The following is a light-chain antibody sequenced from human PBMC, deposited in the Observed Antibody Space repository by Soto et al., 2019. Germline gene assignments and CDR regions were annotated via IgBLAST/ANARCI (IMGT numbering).Light chain of an antibody. J-gene: IGLJ1*01. CDR2: RNN. V-gene: IGLV1-47*01. Sequence: QSVLTQPPSASGTPGQRVTISCSGSSSSIGTNSVYWYQQLPGTAPKLLIYRNNQRPSGVPDRFSGSKSGTSASLAIRGLRSEDEADYYWASWDDSLSGYVFGTGTKVXVL. CDR3: ASWDDSLSGYV. CDR1: SSSIGTNS.